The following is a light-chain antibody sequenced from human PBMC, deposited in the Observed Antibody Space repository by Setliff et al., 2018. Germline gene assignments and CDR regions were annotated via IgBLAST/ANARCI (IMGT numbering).Light chain of an antibody. J-gene: IGLJ1*01. CDR3: AAWDDSLTGSYV. Sequence: QSVLTQPPSTSGTPGQRVTISCSGSSSNIGGNTVNWYQQLPGTAPRLLIFSNNDRPSGVSNRITGSKSGTSASLTISGLQSEDEGDYYCAAWDDSLTGSYVFGTGTKVTVL. CDR2: SNN. V-gene: IGLV1-44*01. CDR1: SSNIGGNT.